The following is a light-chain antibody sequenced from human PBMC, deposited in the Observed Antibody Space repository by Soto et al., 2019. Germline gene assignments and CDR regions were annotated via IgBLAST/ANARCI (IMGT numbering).Light chain of an antibody. CDR2: AVT. Sequence: QSVLTQPASVSGSPGQSITISCTGTSSDVGGYNYVSWYQQHPGKAPKLMIYAVTDRPSGVSSRFSGSKSGNTASLTISGLQAEDEAEYYCSSYTSSSTLFGTGTKLTV. J-gene: IGLJ1*01. CDR3: SSYTSSSTL. V-gene: IGLV2-14*01. CDR1: SSDVGGYNY.